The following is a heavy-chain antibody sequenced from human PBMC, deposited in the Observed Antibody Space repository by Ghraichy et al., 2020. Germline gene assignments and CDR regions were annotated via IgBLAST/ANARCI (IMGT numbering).Heavy chain of an antibody. D-gene: IGHD5-24*01. Sequence: GGSLRLSCAASGFTVSSNYMSWVRQAPGKGLEWVSVIYSGGSTYYADSVKGRFTISRDNSKNTLYLQMNSLRAEDTAVYYCARANEGDGYNYAYWYFDLWGRGTLVTVSS. J-gene: IGHJ2*01. CDR1: GFTVSSNY. CDR3: ARANEGDGYNYAYWYFDL. V-gene: IGHV3-53*01. CDR2: IYSGGST.